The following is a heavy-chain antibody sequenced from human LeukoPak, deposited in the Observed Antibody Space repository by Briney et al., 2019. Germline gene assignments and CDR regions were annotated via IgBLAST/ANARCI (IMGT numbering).Heavy chain of an antibody. V-gene: IGHV4-59*08. CDR1: GGSISSYY. Sequence: KPSETLSLTCTVSGGSISSYYWSWLRQPPGKGLEWIGYIYYSGSTNYNPSLKSRVTISVDTSKNQFSLKLSSVTAADTAVYYCARHKGDYYGSGSWDYYYGMDVWGQGTTVTVSS. J-gene: IGHJ6*02. CDR3: ARHKGDYYGSGSWDYYYGMDV. CDR2: IYYSGST. D-gene: IGHD3-10*01.